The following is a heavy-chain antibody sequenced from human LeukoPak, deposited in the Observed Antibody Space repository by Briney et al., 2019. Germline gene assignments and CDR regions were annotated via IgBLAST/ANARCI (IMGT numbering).Heavy chain of an antibody. J-gene: IGHJ4*02. CDR2: IYYSEST. Sequence: KTSQTLSLTCTVYAASISSGGYYWSWIRQHPGKGLELIGYIYYSESTYYNSSLKSRVTISVDTTKNQFSLKLSSVTAADTAVYYCARGPYYYDSSGYTDPQFDYLGQGTLVTVSS. CDR1: AASISSGGYY. CDR3: ARGPYYYDSSGYTDPQFDY. D-gene: IGHD3-22*01. V-gene: IGHV4-31*03.